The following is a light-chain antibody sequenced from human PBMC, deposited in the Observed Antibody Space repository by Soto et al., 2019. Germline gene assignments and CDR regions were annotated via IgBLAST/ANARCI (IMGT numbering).Light chain of an antibody. CDR3: QHYGSSPLLT. CDR2: RTS. Sequence: EIVLTQSPGTLSLSPGERATLSCRASQSVSSSYLAWYQQKPGQAPRLLMFRTSSRATGFPARFSGSGSGTEFNLTISSLQSEDFAVYYCQHYGSSPLLTFGGGTKVDIK. V-gene: IGKV3-20*01. J-gene: IGKJ4*01. CDR1: QSVSSSY.